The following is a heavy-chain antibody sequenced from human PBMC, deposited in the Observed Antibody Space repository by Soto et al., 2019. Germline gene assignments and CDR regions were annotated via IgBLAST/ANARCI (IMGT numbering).Heavy chain of an antibody. CDR1: GYTFTDYY. J-gene: IGHJ4*02. CDR3: ARDASPWYYDFWSGYHDY. V-gene: IGHV1-2*04. Sequence: ASVKVSCKASGYTFTDYYMHWVRQAPGQGLEWMGWINANNGGTNYAQKLQGWVTMTTDTSTSTAYMELRSLRSDDTAVYYCARDASPWYYDFWSGYHDYWGQGTLVTVSS. D-gene: IGHD3-3*01. CDR2: INANNGGT.